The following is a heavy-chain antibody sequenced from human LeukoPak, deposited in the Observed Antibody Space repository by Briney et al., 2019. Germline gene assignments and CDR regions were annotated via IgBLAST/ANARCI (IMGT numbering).Heavy chain of an antibody. V-gene: IGHV3-23*01. Sequence: GGSLRLSCAASGFTFGNYAMAWVRQSPGKGLEWVPCITDIGKNTYHTDSVKGRFTISRDNSKNTLSLQMNSLRVEDTAVYYCAKATQRYCTGGTCYPLDYWGQGTLVTVSS. D-gene: IGHD2-8*02. CDR2: ITDIGKNT. CDR1: GFTFGNYA. J-gene: IGHJ4*02. CDR3: AKATQRYCTGGTCYPLDY.